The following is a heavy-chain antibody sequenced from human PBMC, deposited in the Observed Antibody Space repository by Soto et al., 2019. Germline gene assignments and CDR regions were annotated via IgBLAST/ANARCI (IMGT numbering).Heavy chain of an antibody. Sequence: GAPVKVSCKASGYTLSRYGVTSVGQAPGQGLEWMAWISADKEYTNYAQKFQGRVTMNTDTSTSTAYMELWSLRSDDTAVYYCARELSMVRGAADAFDLWGQGTMLTVSS. D-gene: IGHD3-10*01. V-gene: IGHV1-18*01. CDR1: GYTLSRYG. J-gene: IGHJ3*01. CDR3: ARELSMVRGAADAFDL. CDR2: ISADKEYT.